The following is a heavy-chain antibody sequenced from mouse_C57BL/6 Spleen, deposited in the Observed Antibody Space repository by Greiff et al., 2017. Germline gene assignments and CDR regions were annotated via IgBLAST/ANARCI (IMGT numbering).Heavy chain of an antibody. V-gene: IGHV5-4*01. CDR1: GFTFSSYA. CDR2: ISDGGSYT. Sequence: EVHLVESGGGLVKPGGSLKLSCAASGFTFSSYAMSWVRQTPEKRLEWVATISDGGSYTYYPDNVKGRFTISRDNAKNNLYLQMSHLKSEDTAMYYCARGDYDRDWYFDVWGTGTTVTVSS. D-gene: IGHD2-4*01. J-gene: IGHJ1*03. CDR3: ARGDYDRDWYFDV.